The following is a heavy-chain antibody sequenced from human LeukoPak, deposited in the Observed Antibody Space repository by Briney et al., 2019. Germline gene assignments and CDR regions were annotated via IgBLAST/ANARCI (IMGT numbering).Heavy chain of an antibody. CDR2: IYSGDTT. CDR3: ARITMVRGTHGFDI. D-gene: IGHD3-10*01. CDR1: GFTVSNNY. J-gene: IGHJ3*02. Sequence: PGGSLRLSCAASGFTVSNNYMSWVRQAPGKGLEWVSVIYSGDTTYYADSVRGRFTISRDNSKTTLYLQMDNLRAEDTAVYYCARITMVRGTHGFDIWGQGTMVTVSS. V-gene: IGHV3-66*01.